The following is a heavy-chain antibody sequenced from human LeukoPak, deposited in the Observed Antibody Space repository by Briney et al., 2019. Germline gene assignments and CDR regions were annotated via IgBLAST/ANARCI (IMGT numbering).Heavy chain of an antibody. J-gene: IGHJ4*02. V-gene: IGHV3-48*01. CDR1: GFTFSSYE. CDR3: ARAMSIAARLQTIFDY. CDR2: ISSSSSTI. Sequence: PGGSLRLSCAASGFTFSSYEMNWVRQAPGKGLEWVSYISSSSSTIYYADSVKGRFTISRDNAKNSLYLQMNSLRAEDTAVYYCARAMSIAARLQTIFDYWGQGTLVTVSS. D-gene: IGHD6-6*01.